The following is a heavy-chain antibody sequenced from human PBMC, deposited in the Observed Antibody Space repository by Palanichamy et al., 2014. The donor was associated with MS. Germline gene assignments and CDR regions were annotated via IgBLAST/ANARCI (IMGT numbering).Heavy chain of an antibody. V-gene: IGHV1-3*01. CDR1: GYTFTSYA. CDR2: INAGNGNT. J-gene: IGHJ4*02. Sequence: QVQLVQSGAEVKKPGASVKVSCKASGYTFTSYAMHWVRQAPGQRLEWMGWINAGNGNTKYSQKFQGRVTITRDTSASTAYMELSSLRSEDTAVYYCARGFYSYGANQLYYFDYWGQGTLVTVSS. CDR3: ARGFYSYGANQLYYFDY. D-gene: IGHD5-18*01.